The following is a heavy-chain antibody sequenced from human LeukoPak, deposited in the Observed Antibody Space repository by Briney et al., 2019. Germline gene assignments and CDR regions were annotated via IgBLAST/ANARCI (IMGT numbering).Heavy chain of an antibody. J-gene: IGHJ3*02. CDR2: MNPNSGNT. CDR1: GYTFTSYD. CDR3: ASKAATSDAFDI. V-gene: IGHV1-8*01. D-gene: IGHD2-15*01. Sequence: GASVTVSCKASGYTFTSYDINWVRQATGQGLEWMGWMNPNSGNTGYAQKFQGRVTMTRNTSISTAYMELSSLRSEDTAVYYCASKAATSDAFDIWGQGTMVTVSS.